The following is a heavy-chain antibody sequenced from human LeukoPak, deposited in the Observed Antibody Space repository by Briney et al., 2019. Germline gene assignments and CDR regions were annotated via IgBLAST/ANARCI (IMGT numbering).Heavy chain of an antibody. J-gene: IGHJ3*02. V-gene: IGHV4-4*09. CDR2: IYTSGST. CDR1: GGSISSYY. D-gene: IGHD1-1*01. CDR3: ARHGLERRNDAFDI. Sequence: PSETLSLTCTVSGGSISSYYWSWVRQPPGKGLEWIGYIYTSGSTNYNPSLKSRVTISVDTSKNQFSLKLSSVTAADTAVYYCARHGLERRNDAFDIWGQGTMVTVSS.